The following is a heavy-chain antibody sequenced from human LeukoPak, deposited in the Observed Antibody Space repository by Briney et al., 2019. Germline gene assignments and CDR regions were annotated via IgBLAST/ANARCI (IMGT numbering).Heavy chain of an antibody. D-gene: IGHD3-22*01. CDR3: AKDLAGSGYYPDAFDI. CDR2: IRYDGSNK. CDR1: GFTFSSYG. V-gene: IGHV3-30*02. Sequence: GGSLRLSCAASGFTFSSYGMHWVRQAPGKGLEWVAFIRYDGSNKYYADSVKGRFTISRDSSKNTLYLQMNSLRAEDTAVYYCAKDLAGSGYYPDAFDIWGQGTMVTVSS. J-gene: IGHJ3*02.